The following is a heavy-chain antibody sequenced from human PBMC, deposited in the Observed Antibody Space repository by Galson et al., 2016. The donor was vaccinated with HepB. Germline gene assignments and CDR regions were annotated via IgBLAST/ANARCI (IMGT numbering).Heavy chain of an antibody. CDR2: IRGTGLTT. CDR3: AKATPYYDVLTGFFVYYSDY. J-gene: IGHJ4*01. D-gene: IGHD3-9*01. Sequence: SLRLSCAASGFTFSDYAMSWVRQTPGKGLQWVSTIRGTGLTTPYADSVKGRFTISRDNSKNTLYLQMSSLRAEDTAMYYCAKATPYYDVLTGFFVYYSDYWGHGTLVTVSS. V-gene: IGHV3-23*01. CDR1: GFTFSDYA.